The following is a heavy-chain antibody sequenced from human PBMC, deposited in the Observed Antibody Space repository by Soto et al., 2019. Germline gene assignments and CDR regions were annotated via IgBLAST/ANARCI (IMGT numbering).Heavy chain of an antibody. J-gene: IGHJ4*02. V-gene: IGHV3-9*01. CDR3: ARADNRDS. CDR2: ISWHSVSI. Sequence: EVQLVESGGGLVQPGRSLRLSCAASGFTFDKFAMQWVRQAPGKGLEWVAGISWHSVSIAYGDAVKGRFTISRDNAKNLVFLQMNSLTTEDTAFYYCARADNRDSWGQGTLVTVSS. CDR1: GFTFDKFA.